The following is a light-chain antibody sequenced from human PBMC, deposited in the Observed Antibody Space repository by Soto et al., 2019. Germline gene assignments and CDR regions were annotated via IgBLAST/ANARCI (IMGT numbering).Light chain of an antibody. CDR3: QWRSDWPPRLT. CDR1: ESIGNY. J-gene: IGKJ4*01. Sequence: EVVLTQSPATLSLSPGERATLSCRASESIGNYLAWYQQKLGQATKLLIYDASHRAIGIPGRFSGDGSGTEFTLTISRLEPEDFAVYYCQWRSDWPPRLTFGGGTKVEIK. CDR2: DAS. V-gene: IGKV3-11*01.